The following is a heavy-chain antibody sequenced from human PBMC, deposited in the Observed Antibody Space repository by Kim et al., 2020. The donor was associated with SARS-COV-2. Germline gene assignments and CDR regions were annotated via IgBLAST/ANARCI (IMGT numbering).Heavy chain of an antibody. V-gene: IGHV3-23*01. J-gene: IGHJ4*02. CDR2: ISGSGGST. D-gene: IGHD3-10*01. Sequence: GGSLRLSCAASGFTFSSYAMSWVRQAPGKGLEWVSAISGSGGSTYYADSVKGRFTISRDNSKNTLYLQMNSLRAEDTAVYYCAKETVLLWFGESSEMGDWGQGTLVTVSS. CDR1: GFTFSSYA. CDR3: AKETVLLWFGESSEMGD.